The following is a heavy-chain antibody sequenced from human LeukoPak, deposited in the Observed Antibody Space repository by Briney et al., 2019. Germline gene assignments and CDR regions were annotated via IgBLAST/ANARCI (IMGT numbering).Heavy chain of an antibody. J-gene: IGHJ4*02. D-gene: IGHD3-9*01. CDR2: IIPIFGTA. CDR1: GGTFSSYA. Sequence: SVKVSRKASGGTFSSYAISWVRQAPGQGLEWMGGIIPIFGTANYAQKFQGRVTITADESTSTAYMELSSLRSGDTAVYYCARASVRYFDWLLSFDYWGQGTLVTVSS. CDR3: ARASVRYFDWLLSFDY. V-gene: IGHV1-69*01.